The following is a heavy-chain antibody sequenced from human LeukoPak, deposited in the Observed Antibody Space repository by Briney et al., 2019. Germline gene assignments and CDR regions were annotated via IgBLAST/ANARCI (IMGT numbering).Heavy chain of an antibody. D-gene: IGHD2-15*01. CDR2: INPNTGGT. J-gene: IGHJ6*03. CDR3: ARGGPRYCSGSSCYSYYYYYYMDV. CDR1: GYTFTSYY. Sequence: ASVKVSCKASGYTFTSYYMHWVRQAPGQGLEWMGWINPNTGGTKYAQRFQDRVTMTRDTSISTAYMELSRLRSDDTAVYYCARGGPRYCSGSSCYSYYYYYYMDVWGKGTTVTISS. V-gene: IGHV1-2*02.